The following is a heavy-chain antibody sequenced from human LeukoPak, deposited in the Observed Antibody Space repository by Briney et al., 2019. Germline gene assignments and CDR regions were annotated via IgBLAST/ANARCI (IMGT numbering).Heavy chain of an antibody. V-gene: IGHV4-38-2*02. Sequence: SETLSLTCAVSDYSIRSGYYWGWIRQPPGKGLEWIASIQNSGTTYFNPSLKSRVTISVDMSTNQFSLKLTSVTAADTAVYYCARDRLEWLEDAFDIWGQGTMVTVSS. D-gene: IGHD3-3*01. J-gene: IGHJ3*02. CDR1: DYSIRSGYY. CDR2: IQNSGTT. CDR3: ARDRLEWLEDAFDI.